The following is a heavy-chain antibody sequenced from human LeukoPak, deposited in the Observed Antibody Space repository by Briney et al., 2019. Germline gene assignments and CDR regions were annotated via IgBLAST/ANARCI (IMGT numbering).Heavy chain of an antibody. CDR1: GFILRTDA. V-gene: IGHV3-23*01. Sequence: GGSLTLSCAASGFILRTDAMRWVRQAPGKGLEWVAGTSGRGARTFYTASVKGRFTISRDNSKNTVYQQMNSLRADDTAVYYCARDSEVFGAPDDAFDIWGQGTMVTVSS. D-gene: IGHD3-10*01. J-gene: IGHJ3*02. CDR2: TSGRGART. CDR3: ARDSEVFGAPDDAFDI.